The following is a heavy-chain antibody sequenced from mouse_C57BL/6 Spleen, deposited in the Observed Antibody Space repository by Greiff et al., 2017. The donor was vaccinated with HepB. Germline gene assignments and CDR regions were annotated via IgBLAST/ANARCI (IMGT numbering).Heavy chain of an antibody. CDR2: ISGGGGNT. D-gene: IGHD2-3*01. CDR3: ARHVGYYPYWYFDG. V-gene: IGHV5-9*01. Sequence: EVKLMESGGGLVKPGGSLKLSCAASGFTFSSYTMSWVRQTPEKRLEWVATISGGGGNTYYPDSVKGRFTISRDNAKNTLYLQMSSLRSEDTALYYWARHVGYYPYWYFDGWGTGTTVTVSS. J-gene: IGHJ1*03. CDR1: GFTFSSYT.